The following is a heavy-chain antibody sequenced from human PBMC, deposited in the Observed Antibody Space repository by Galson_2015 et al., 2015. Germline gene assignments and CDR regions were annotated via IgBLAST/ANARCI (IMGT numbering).Heavy chain of an antibody. J-gene: IGHJ5*02. D-gene: IGHD2-2*01. CDR2: ISSSGRNI. Sequence: SLRLSCAASGFTFSSYEMNWVRQAPGKGLEWVSYISSSGRNIYYADSVKGRFTISRDNAKNSLYLQMNSLRAEDTAVYYCARDRCSTTSCHAGWFDPWGQGTLVTVSS. V-gene: IGHV3-48*03. CDR1: GFTFSSYE. CDR3: ARDRCSTTSCHAGWFDP.